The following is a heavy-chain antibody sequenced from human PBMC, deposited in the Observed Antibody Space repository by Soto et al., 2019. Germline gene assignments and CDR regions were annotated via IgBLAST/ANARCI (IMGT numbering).Heavy chain of an antibody. V-gene: IGHV3-33*03. Sequence: QVQLVQSGGGVVQPGRSLRVSCAASGFSLSTFDMDWVRQAPGKGLEWVAVIWYAGSKRYSGDSVKGRFTISRDNSKHPLYLQLNSLSPDDAGVYYCAGSRFRRRHADSSRHDYHSLDGWGQGSTVTVS. J-gene: IGHJ6*01. CDR2: IWYAGSKR. D-gene: IGHD5-18*01. CDR1: GFSLSTFD. CDR3: AGSRFRRRHADSSRHDYHSLDG.